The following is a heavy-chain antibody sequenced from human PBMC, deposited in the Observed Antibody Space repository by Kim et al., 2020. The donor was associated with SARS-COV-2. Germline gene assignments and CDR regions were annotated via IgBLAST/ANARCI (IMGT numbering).Heavy chain of an antibody. CDR1: GFTFSNFA. V-gene: IGHV3-33*01. CDR3: ARASTTAKFAPLEF. D-gene: IGHD5-18*01. Sequence: GGSLRLSCVASGFTFSNFAIHWVRQAPGKGLEWVAVTSYDGNDKYYADSVRGRFTISRDMSKNTLYLQLNSLRAEDTAVYYCARASTTAKFAPLEFWGQGTRVTVSS. CDR2: TSYDGNDK. J-gene: IGHJ4*02.